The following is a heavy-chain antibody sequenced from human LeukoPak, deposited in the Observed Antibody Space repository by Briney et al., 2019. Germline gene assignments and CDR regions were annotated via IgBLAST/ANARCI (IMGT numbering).Heavy chain of an antibody. CDR1: GFTFGTYS. Sequence: GGSLRLSCAASGFTFGTYSMNWVRQAPGKGLEWVSSISRSSSHIYYADSVKGGFTISRDNAKNLLYLQMNSLRAEDTAVYYCARDVCSGGACYAVDSWGQGTLVTVSS. J-gene: IGHJ4*02. V-gene: IGHV3-21*06. D-gene: IGHD2-15*01. CDR2: ISRSSSHI. CDR3: ARDVCSGGACYAVDS.